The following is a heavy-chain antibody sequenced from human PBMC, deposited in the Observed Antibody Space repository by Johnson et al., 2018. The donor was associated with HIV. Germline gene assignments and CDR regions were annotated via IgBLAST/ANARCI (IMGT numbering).Heavy chain of an antibody. CDR2: ISYDGSNK. V-gene: IGHV3-30*14. D-gene: IGHD1-26*01. J-gene: IGHJ3*02. CDR1: GFTFNSYA. Sequence: QVQLVESGGGVVQPGRSLRLSCAASGFTFNSYAMHWVRQAPGRGLEWVAVISYDGSNKYYADSVKGRFTITRDNSKNTLYLQMNSLRAEDTAVYYCARVHGGATRAKGAFDIWGQGTMVTVSS. CDR3: ARVHGGATRAKGAFDI.